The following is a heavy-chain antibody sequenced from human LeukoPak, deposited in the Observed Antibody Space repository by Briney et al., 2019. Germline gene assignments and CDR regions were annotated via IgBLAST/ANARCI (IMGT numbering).Heavy chain of an antibody. J-gene: IGHJ4*02. CDR3: ARVRFPASGSHFDY. CDR2: ISYDGSNK. V-gene: IGHV3-30*04. Sequence: GGSLRHSCAASGFTFSSYAMHWVRQATGKGLEWVAVISYDGSNKYYADSVKGRFTISRDNSKNTLYLQMNSLRAGGTAVYYCARVRFPASGSHFDYWGQGTLVTVSS. D-gene: IGHD2-15*01. CDR1: GFTFSSYA.